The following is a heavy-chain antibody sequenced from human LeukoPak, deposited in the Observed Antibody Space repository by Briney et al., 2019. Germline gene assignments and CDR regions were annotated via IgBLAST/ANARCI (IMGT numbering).Heavy chain of an antibody. D-gene: IGHD2-2*01. J-gene: IGHJ4*02. CDR3: AREKYAY. CDR1: GFTFDDYA. V-gene: IGHV3-9*01. Sequence: PGRSLRLSCAASGFTFDDYAMHWVRQAPGKGLEWVSGISWNSGSIGYADSVKGRFTISRDNARNSLYLQMNSLRAEDTAVYYCAREKYAYWGQGTLVTVSS. CDR2: ISWNSGSI.